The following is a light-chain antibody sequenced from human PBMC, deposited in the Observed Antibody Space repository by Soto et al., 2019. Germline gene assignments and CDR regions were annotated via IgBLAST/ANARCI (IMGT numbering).Light chain of an antibody. CDR3: QTWGTGIKGV. Sequence: QLVLTQSPSASASLGASVKLTCTLSSGHSRYAIAWHQQQPEKGPRYLMKLNSDGSHSKGDGIPDRFSGSSSGAERYLTISSLQSEDEADYYCQTWGTGIKGVFGGGTKVTVL. V-gene: IGLV4-69*01. CDR1: SGHSRYA. J-gene: IGLJ2*01. CDR2: LNSDGSH.